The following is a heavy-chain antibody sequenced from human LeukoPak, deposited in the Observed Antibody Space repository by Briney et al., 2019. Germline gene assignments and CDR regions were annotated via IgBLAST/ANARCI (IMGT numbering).Heavy chain of an antibody. D-gene: IGHD3-10*01. Sequence: PGGSLRLSCAASGFTFSSYAMSWVRQAPGKGLEWVSAISGSGGSTYYADSVKGRFTISRDNAKNSLYLQMNSLRAEDTAVYYCARTIGYGSGNDQAGGWGPGTLVSVSS. CDR1: GFTFSSYA. CDR3: ARTIGYGSGNDQAGG. J-gene: IGHJ4*02. CDR2: ISGSGGST. V-gene: IGHV3-23*01.